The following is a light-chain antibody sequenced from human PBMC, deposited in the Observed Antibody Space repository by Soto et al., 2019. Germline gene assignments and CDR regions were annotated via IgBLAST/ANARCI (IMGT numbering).Light chain of an antibody. CDR1: HSIGPY. J-gene: IGKJ4*01. CDR3: QQRADWPLT. V-gene: IGKV3-11*01. CDR2: DVS. Sequence: ELVLTQSPATMSLSPGERATLSCRISHSIGPYLAWYQQKPGQAPRLLIYDVSIRATGIPARFSGTGSGTDFSLTVSSLEPEDAAVYYCQQRADWPLTFGGGTKVEIK.